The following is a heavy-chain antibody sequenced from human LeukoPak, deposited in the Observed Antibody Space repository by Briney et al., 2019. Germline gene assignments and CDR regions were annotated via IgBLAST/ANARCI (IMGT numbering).Heavy chain of an antibody. Sequence: ASVKVSCKVSEYTLTKLSMHWVRQAPGKGLEWMGGFDPEDGDTIYAQKFQGRVTMTEDTSTDTAYMELSSLRSEDTAVYYCATGLSFNWNDVDYWGQGTLVTVSS. CDR3: ATGLSFNWNDVDY. V-gene: IGHV1-24*01. D-gene: IGHD1-1*01. J-gene: IGHJ4*02. CDR2: FDPEDGDT. CDR1: EYTLTKLS.